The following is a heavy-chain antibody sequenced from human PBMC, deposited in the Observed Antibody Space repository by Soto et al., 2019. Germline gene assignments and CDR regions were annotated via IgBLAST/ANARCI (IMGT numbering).Heavy chain of an antibody. V-gene: IGHV4-59*01. D-gene: IGHD3-3*01. J-gene: IGHJ6*02. CDR1: GGSISSYY. Sequence: SETLSLTCTVSGGSISSYYWSWIRQPPGKGLEWIGYIYYSGSTNYNHSLKSRVTISVDTSKNQFSLKLSSVTAADTAVYYCARDLFNPYYDFWSGYSGPRYYYGMDVWGQGTTVTVSS. CDR2: IYYSGST. CDR3: ARDLFNPYYDFWSGYSGPRYYYGMDV.